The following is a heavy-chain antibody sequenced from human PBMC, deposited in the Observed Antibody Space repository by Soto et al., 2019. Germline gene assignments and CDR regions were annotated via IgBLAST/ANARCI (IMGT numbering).Heavy chain of an antibody. CDR1: GYTFTNYD. J-gene: IGHJ6*02. V-gene: IGHV1-2*04. D-gene: IGHD2-8*01. CDR2: INPKSGGT. CDR3: ARGDSTDCSNGVCSFFYNHDMDV. Sequence: GASVKVSCKASGYTFTNYDINWVRQAPGQGLEWLGRINPKSGGTSTAQKFQGWVTMTTDTSISTASMELTRLTSDDTAIYYCARGDSTDCSNGVCSFFYNHDMDVWGQGTTVTVSS.